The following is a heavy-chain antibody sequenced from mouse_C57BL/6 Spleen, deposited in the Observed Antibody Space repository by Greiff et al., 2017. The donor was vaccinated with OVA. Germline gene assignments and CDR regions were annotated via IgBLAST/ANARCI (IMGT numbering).Heavy chain of an antibody. CDR3: ARRNYDYDGGYFDY. V-gene: IGHV1-76*01. D-gene: IGHD2-4*01. Sequence: QVQLQQSGAELVRPGASVKLSCKASGYTFTDYYINWVKQRPGQGLEWIARIYPGSGNTYYNEKFKGKATLTAEKSSSTAYMQLSSLTSEDSAVYFCARRNYDYDGGYFDYWGQGTTLTVSS. J-gene: IGHJ2*01. CDR1: GYTFTDYY. CDR2: IYPGSGNT.